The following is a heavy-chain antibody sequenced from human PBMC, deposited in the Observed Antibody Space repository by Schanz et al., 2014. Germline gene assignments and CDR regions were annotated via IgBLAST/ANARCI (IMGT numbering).Heavy chain of an antibody. CDR1: GFTFSSYT. V-gene: IGHV3-23*01. CDR3: AKDGRLPYYGTGSDFDY. D-gene: IGHD3-22*01. J-gene: IGHJ4*02. CDR2: ISGSGGST. Sequence: EVQLLESGGGLVRSGGSLRLSCAASGFTFSSYTMNWVRQAPGKGLEWVSAISGSGGSTVYADSVKGRFTISRDNSNNAVFLQMNSRRAEDTAVYYCAKDGRLPYYGTGSDFDYWGQGTLVAVSS.